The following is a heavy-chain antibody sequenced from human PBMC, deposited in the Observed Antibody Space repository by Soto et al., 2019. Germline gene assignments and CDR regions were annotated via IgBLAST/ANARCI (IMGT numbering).Heavy chain of an antibody. Sequence: QVQLVQSGAEVKNPGASVKVSCKASGYTFTRYGIGWARQAPGQGLEWMGWINTYTGNTNYAQNVQGRVTLTTDTSTSTAYMGRRSLRSNDTAIYYCAMVDVYVTPSPQDVWGQGTTVIVSS. CDR3: AMVDVYVTPSPQDV. V-gene: IGHV1-18*01. J-gene: IGHJ6*02. CDR2: INTYTGNT. D-gene: IGHD3-16*01. CDR1: GYTFTRYG.